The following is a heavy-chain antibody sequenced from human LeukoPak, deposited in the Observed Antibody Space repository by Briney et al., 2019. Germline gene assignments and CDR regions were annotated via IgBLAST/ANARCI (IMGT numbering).Heavy chain of an antibody. Sequence: GGSLRLSCSASGFPFSSYAMHWVRQAPGKGLEYVSAISDSGGSTYYADSVKGRFTISRDNSKNTLYLQMNSLRAEDTALYYCASLDYFDSSDYGDYWGQGTLVTVSS. J-gene: IGHJ4*02. CDR1: GFPFSSYA. D-gene: IGHD3-22*01. V-gene: IGHV3-64*04. CDR2: ISDSGGST. CDR3: ASLDYFDSSDYGDY.